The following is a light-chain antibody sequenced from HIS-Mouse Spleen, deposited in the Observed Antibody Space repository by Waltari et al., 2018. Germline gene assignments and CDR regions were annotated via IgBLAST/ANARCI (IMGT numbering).Light chain of an antibody. Sequence: QSALTQPASVSGSPGQSITISCTGTSSDVGSYNLVSWYQQHPAKAPKLMVYEGSKRPSGVSNRCSRSKSGNTASLTISGLQAEDEADYYCCSYAGSSTWVFGGGTKLTVL. CDR2: EGS. CDR3: CSYAGSSTWV. CDR1: SSDVGSYNL. V-gene: IGLV2-23*01. J-gene: IGLJ3*02.